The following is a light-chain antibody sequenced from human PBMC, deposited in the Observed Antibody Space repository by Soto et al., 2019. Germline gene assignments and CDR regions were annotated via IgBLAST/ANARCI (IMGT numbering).Light chain of an antibody. J-gene: IGKJ1*01. V-gene: IGKV3-20*01. CDR3: QQYASSVM. CDR1: QSFSSTF. Sequence: PGDRATLSCRASQSFSSTFFAWYQQKPGQAPRLLIYGASSRATGIPDRFSGSGSGTDFTLTISRLEPEDFAVYYCQQYASSVMFGQGTKVEIK. CDR2: GAS.